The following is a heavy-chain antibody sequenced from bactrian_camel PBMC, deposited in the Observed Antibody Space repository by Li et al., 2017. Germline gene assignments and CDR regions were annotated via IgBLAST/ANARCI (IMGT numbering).Heavy chain of an antibody. V-gene: IGHV3S10*01. CDR1: GFSLGDFR. Sequence: VQLVESGGGSVQAGGSLTLSCAASGFSLGDFRMNWVRQAPGKEREAVAAIDSDGVTRYGDSVKGRFTISTDNAKNTVFLQMSSLQPDDSAMYICAADVYSPMAWVRGDFAYWGQGTQVTVS. D-gene: IGHD1*01. CDR3: AADVYSPMAWVRGDFAY. CDR2: IDSDGVT. J-gene: IGHJ6*01.